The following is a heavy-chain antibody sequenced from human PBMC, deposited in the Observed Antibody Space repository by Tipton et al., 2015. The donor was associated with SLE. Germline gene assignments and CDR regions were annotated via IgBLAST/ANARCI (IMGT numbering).Heavy chain of an antibody. D-gene: IGHD3/OR15-3a*01. CDR1: AYIFTGYY. V-gene: IGHV1-2*06. CDR2: INPNNGDT. CDR3: ARGWTIYGMDF. J-gene: IGHJ6*02. Sequence: QLVQSGPEVKKPGASVKVSCKASAYIFTGYYFHWVRQAPGQGLEWMGRINPNNGDTIYAQKFQGRVTLTRDTSISTAYMDLSTLRSDDTAVYYCARGWTIYGMDFWGQGTAVTVSS.